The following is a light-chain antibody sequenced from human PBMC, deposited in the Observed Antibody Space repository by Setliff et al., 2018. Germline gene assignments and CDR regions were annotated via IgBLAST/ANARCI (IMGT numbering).Light chain of an antibody. J-gene: IGLJ1*01. CDR1: SSDIGGYNY. V-gene: IGLV2-14*01. Sequence: QSALTQPASVSGSPGQSITISCTGSSSDIGGYNYVSWYQQHPGKAPKLMIYDVNERPSGVSNRFSGSKSGNTASLTISGLQAEDEADYYCSSYTSSSPYVFGTGTKVTVL. CDR3: SSYTSSSPYV. CDR2: DVN.